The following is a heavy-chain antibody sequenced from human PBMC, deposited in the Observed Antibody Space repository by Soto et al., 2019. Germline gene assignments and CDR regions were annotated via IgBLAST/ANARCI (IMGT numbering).Heavy chain of an antibody. J-gene: IGHJ4*02. Sequence: QVQLVQSGAEVKKPGSSVKVSCKASGGTFSSYAISWVRQAPGQGLEWMGGIIPIFGTANYAQKFQGRVTITADESTSTAYMELSSLRSEDTAVYYCARGFRNFWSGQTEFYFDYWGQGTLVTVSS. D-gene: IGHD3-3*01. V-gene: IGHV1-69*12. CDR3: ARGFRNFWSGQTEFYFDY. CDR2: IIPIFGTA. CDR1: GGTFSSYA.